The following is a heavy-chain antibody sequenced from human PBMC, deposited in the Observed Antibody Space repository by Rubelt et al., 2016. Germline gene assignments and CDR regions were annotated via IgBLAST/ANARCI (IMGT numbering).Heavy chain of an antibody. CDR3: AADQGSYSIDAFDI. CDR2: ISGNGGST. D-gene: IGHD1-26*01. J-gene: IGHJ3*02. Sequence: ASGFTYTYSTMTWVRQAPGKGLGWVSAISGNGGSTYYADSVRGRFTISRDNSRNTLYLQMNSLRAEDTAVYYCAADQGSYSIDAFDIWGQGTMVTVSS. V-gene: IGHV3-23*01. CDR1: GFTYTYST.